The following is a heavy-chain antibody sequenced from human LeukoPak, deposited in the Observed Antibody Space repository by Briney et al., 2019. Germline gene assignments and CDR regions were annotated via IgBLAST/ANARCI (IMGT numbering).Heavy chain of an antibody. CDR1: GGTFSSYA. Sequence: SVKVSCKASGGTFSSYAISWVRQAPGQGLEWMGGIIPIFGTANYAQKFQGRVTITADESTSTAYMELSSLRSEDTAVYYCARGSSGWAGGAFDIWGQGTMVTVSS. J-gene: IGHJ3*02. CDR2: IIPIFGTA. CDR3: ARGSSGWAGGAFDI. D-gene: IGHD6-19*01. V-gene: IGHV1-69*13.